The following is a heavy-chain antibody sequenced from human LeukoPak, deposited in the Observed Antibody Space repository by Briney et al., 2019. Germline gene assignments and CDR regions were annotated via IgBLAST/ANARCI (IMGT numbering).Heavy chain of an antibody. CDR1: GFTFSDYY. V-gene: IGHV3-11*05. CDR3: ARGPTTVTHGFDY. J-gene: IGHJ4*02. D-gene: IGHD4-17*01. Sequence: KPGGSLRLSCAASGFTFSDYYMSWIRQAPGKGLEWVSYISSSSSYTNYADSVKGRFTISRDNAKNSLYLQMNSLRAKDTAVYYCARGPTTVTHGFDYWGQGTLVTVSS. CDR2: ISSSSSYT.